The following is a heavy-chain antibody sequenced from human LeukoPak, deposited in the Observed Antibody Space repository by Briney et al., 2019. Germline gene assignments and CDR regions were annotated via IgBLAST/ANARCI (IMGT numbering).Heavy chain of an antibody. CDR3: ARLGGYSTGWYIQY. V-gene: IGHV5-51*01. Sequence: GESLKISCKGFGYTFTTNWIAWVRQMPGKGLEWMGDVYPGTSDSRYSPSFQGQVTISADNSLSAAYLQWSSLKASDSAMYYCARLGGYSTGWYIQYWGQGTLVTVSS. J-gene: IGHJ4*02. CDR2: VYPGTSDS. CDR1: GYTFTTNW. D-gene: IGHD6-19*01.